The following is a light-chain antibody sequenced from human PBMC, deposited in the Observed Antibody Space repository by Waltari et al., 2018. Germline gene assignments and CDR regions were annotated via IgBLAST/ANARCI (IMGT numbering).Light chain of an antibody. J-gene: IGKJ4*01. CDR2: TAS. Sequence: DIQVTQSPSSLSASVGDRVTITCRASQNIKNYLSWYQHNEGKAPKLLIDTASTLHSGVPFGFIVTGSGTCFTLVISSLQPEDFATYYCQQAYTAPLSFGAGTKVEMK. CDR3: QQAYTAPLS. CDR1: QNIKNY. V-gene: IGKV1-39*01.